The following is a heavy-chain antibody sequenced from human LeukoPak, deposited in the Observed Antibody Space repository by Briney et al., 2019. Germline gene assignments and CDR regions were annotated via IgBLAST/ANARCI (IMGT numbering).Heavy chain of an antibody. Sequence: PSETLSLTCTVSGGSISSYYWSWIRQPPGKGLEWIGYIYYSGSTNYNPSLKSRVTISVDTSKNHFSLNLSSVTAADTAVYFCARASYYGSGSYSACYFDYWGQGSLVTVSS. CDR2: IYYSGST. D-gene: IGHD3-10*01. J-gene: IGHJ4*02. CDR1: GGSISSYY. CDR3: ARASYYGSGSYSACYFDY. V-gene: IGHV4-59*12.